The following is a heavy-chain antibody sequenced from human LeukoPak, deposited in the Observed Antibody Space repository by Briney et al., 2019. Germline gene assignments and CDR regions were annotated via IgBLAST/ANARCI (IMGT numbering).Heavy chain of an antibody. V-gene: IGHV4-30-4*01. J-gene: IGHJ4*02. Sequence: SETLSLTCTVSGGSISSGDYYWSWIRQPPGKGLEWIGYIYYSGSTYYNPSLKSRVTISVDTSKNQFSLKLSSVTAADTAVYYCAIGRRMDTAMVDGYYFDYWGQGTLVTVSS. D-gene: IGHD5-18*01. CDR2: IYYSGST. CDR3: AIGRRMDTAMVDGYYFDY. CDR1: GGSISSGDYY.